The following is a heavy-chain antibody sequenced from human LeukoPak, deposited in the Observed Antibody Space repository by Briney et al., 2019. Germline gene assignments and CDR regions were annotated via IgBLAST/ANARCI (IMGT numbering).Heavy chain of an antibody. V-gene: IGHV1-69*13. CDR2: IIPIFGTA. CDR1: GYTFTSYA. D-gene: IGHD6-19*01. CDR3: VTSSRIAVS. Sequence: ASVKVSCKASGYTFTSYAMNWVRQAPGQGLEWMGGIIPIFGTANYAQKFQGRVTITADESTSTAYMELSSLRSEDTAVYYCVTSSRIAVSWGLGTLVTVSS. J-gene: IGHJ4*02.